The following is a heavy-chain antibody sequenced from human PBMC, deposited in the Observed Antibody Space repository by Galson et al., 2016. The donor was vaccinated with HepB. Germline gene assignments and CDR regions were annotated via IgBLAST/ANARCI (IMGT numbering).Heavy chain of an antibody. J-gene: IGHJ4*02. CDR2: ITPSNGNT. CDR3: ARDDDPDYHGSATASDY. Sequence: SVKVSCKASGYTFSRYGVSWVRQAPGQGLEWLGWITPSNGNTNYAHKFLDRVKMTTDRSTSTIDLELRSLRSDDTAIYYCARDDDPDYHGSATASDYWGQGTLVIVSS. CDR1: GYTFSRYG. D-gene: IGHD3-10*01. V-gene: IGHV1-18*01.